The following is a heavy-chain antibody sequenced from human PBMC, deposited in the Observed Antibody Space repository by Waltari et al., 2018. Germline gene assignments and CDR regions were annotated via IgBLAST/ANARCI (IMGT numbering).Heavy chain of an antibody. CDR1: GGSISSSPYY. CDR3: ARLPLNYAVDV. Sequence: QLQLQESGPGLVKPSETLSLTCTVSGGSISSSPYYWGWIRQTPGKGLECIGSIYYSGTTYHNPSLKSRITISIDTSQNQFSLKLYSVTAADTAVYYCARLPLNYAVDVWGQGTTVTVSS. D-gene: IGHD3-9*01. J-gene: IGHJ6*02. CDR2: IYYSGTT. V-gene: IGHV4-39*07.